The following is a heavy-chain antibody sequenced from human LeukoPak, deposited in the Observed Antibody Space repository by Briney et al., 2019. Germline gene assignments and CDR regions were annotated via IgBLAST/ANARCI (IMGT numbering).Heavy chain of an antibody. V-gene: IGHV2-5*01. J-gene: IGHJ1*01. CDR3: AHQHYDNVWHPFHH. CDR2: FYYNNNR. D-gene: IGHD3-16*01. CDR1: GFSLITNEVG. Sequence: SGPTLVKPTQTLTLTCTFSGFSLITNEVGVGWIRQPPGKALEWLALFYYNNNRFYSPSLENRVTVSRDTSKNQVVLTLTNVDPMDTATYYCAHQHYDNVWHPFHHWGQGTLVTVSS.